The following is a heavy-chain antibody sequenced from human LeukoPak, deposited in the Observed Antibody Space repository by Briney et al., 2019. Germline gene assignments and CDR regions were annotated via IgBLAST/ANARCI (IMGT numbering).Heavy chain of an antibody. Sequence: ASEKVSCKDSRYTFSNYGISWVRQDPGQGLEGMGWISAYNGNTKYAQKLQGRVTMTIDTSTSTAYMELRSLRSDDTAVYYCARDPKYYYDSSGYYYDYWGQGTLVTVSS. CDR3: ARDPKYYYDSSGYYYDY. V-gene: IGHV1-18*01. CDR2: ISAYNGNT. J-gene: IGHJ4*02. CDR1: RYTFSNYG. D-gene: IGHD3-22*01.